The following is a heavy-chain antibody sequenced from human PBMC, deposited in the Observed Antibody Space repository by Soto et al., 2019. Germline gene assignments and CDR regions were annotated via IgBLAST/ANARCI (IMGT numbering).Heavy chain of an antibody. Sequence: PVGSLRLSCATSGFTFSKAWVGWVRQAPGKGLEWVGRIMSKTDGGTTDYAATVKGRFTISRDDSKSTLYLQMNSLKTEDTAFYYCTTDSGMSPYSFDYWGQGTLVTVSS. CDR2: IMSKTDGGTT. D-gene: IGHD1-26*01. V-gene: IGHV3-15*01. CDR1: GFTFSKAW. J-gene: IGHJ4*02. CDR3: TTDSGMSPYSFDY.